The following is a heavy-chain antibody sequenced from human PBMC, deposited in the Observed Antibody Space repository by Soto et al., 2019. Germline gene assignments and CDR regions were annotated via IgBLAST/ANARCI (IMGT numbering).Heavy chain of an antibody. CDR2: IYKSTTT. CDR3: ARGRYCLTGRCFPNWFDS. CDR1: GDSISTVDYF. D-gene: IGHD2-15*01. Sequence: SETLSLTCSVSGDSISTVDYFWAWIRQPPGQALEYIGYIYKSTTTYYNPSFESRVAISLDTSKSQFSLTVTSVTAADTAGYFCARGRYCLTGRCFPNWFDSWGQGTLVTVSS. J-gene: IGHJ5*01. V-gene: IGHV4-30-4*01.